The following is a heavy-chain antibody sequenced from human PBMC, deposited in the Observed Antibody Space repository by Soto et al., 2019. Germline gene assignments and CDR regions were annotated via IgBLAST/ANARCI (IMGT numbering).Heavy chain of an antibody. Sequence: SETLSLTCSVSGGSISSGDYYWSWIRQSPGKGLEWIGYIYYSGSTYYNPSLKSRVTISEDTSKNQFSLKLSSVTAADTAVYYCARDEYYYGVDVWGQGTTVTV. V-gene: IGHV4-30-4*01. J-gene: IGHJ6*02. CDR3: ARDEYYYGVDV. CDR2: IYYSGST. CDR1: GGSISSGDYY.